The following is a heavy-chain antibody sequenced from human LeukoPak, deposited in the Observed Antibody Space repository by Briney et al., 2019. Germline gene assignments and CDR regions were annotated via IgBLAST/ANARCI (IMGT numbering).Heavy chain of an antibody. CDR1: GFTFSSYW. CDR3: ARGDSGSYYFDY. V-gene: IGHV3-21*01. D-gene: IGHD1-26*01. Sequence: GGSLRLSCAASGFTFSSYWMHWVRQAPGKGLEWVSSISSSSSYIYYADSVKGRFTISRDNAKNSLYLQMNSLRAEDTAVYYCARGDSGSYYFDYWGQGTLVTVSS. CDR2: ISSSSSYI. J-gene: IGHJ4*02.